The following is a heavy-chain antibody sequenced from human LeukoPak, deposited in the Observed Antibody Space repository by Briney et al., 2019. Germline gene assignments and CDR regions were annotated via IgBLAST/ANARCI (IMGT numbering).Heavy chain of an antibody. J-gene: IGHJ4*02. CDR2: IYSGGRT. D-gene: IGHD6-19*01. CDR3: AREWTYSSGWSASGY. Sequence: GGSLRLSCAASGFSVSSNYMNWVRQAPGKGLDWVSVIYSGGRTYYTDSVKGRFTISRDNSKNTLYLQMNSLRPEDTALYYCAREWTYSSGWSASGYWGQGTLVTVSS. CDR1: GFSVSSNY. V-gene: IGHV3-53*05.